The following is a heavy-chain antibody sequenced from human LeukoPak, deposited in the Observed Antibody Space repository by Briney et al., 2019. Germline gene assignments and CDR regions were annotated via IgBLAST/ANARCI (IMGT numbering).Heavy chain of an antibody. J-gene: IGHJ5*02. CDR1: GYTFTTSG. V-gene: IGHV1-18*01. Sequence: GASVKVSCMASGYTFTTSGISWVRPAPGQGLEWMGWISAYNGNPNYPQKLQGRVTLPTDTSTSTAYMELRSLRSDDTAGYYCARVSFRHNWFDPWGQGTLVTVSS. CDR2: ISAYNGNP. CDR3: ARVSFRHNWFDP.